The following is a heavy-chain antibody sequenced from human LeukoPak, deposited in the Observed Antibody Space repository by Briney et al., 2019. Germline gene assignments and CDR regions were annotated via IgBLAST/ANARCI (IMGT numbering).Heavy chain of an antibody. CDR1: GFTVSTNY. D-gene: IGHD1-26*01. Sequence: GGSLTLSCAPSGFTVSTNYMSWVRQAPGKGLVWVSRITSDGSGIGYADSVKGRFSTSRDNAKNTLYLQMNSLRAEDTAVYYCASGRLVGAPDYWGQGTLVTVSS. CDR2: ITSDGSGI. J-gene: IGHJ4*02. CDR3: ASGRLVGAPDY. V-gene: IGHV3-74*01.